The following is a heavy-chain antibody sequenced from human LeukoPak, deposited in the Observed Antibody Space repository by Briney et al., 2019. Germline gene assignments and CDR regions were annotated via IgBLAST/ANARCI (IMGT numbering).Heavy chain of an antibody. CDR3: VRESWYFDL. Sequence: GRSLRLSCAASGFTFSSTWMDWGGQAPGKGLEWVANINQAGSEKYYVDSVKGRFTISRDNAKNSLYLQINSLRAEDTAVYYCVRESWYFDLWGRGTLVTVSS. CDR2: INQAGSEK. V-gene: IGHV3-7*03. CDR1: GFTFSSTW. J-gene: IGHJ2*01.